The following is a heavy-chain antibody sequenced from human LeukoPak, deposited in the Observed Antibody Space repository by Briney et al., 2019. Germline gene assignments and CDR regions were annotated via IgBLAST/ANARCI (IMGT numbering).Heavy chain of an antibody. V-gene: IGHV3-23*01. CDR3: AKSVGGYSSGWPLGY. CDR1: GFTFSSYA. CDR2: ISGSGGST. Sequence: GGSLRLSCAASGFTFSSYAMSWVRQAPGKGPEWVSGISGSGGSTYYADSVEGRFTISRDNSKNTLYLQMNSLRAEDTAVYYCAKSVGGYSSGWPLGYWGQGTLVTVSS. D-gene: IGHD6-19*01. J-gene: IGHJ4*02.